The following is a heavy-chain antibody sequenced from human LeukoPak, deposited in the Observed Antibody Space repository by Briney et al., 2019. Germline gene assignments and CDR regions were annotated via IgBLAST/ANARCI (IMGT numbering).Heavy chain of an antibody. Sequence: SETLSLTCAVSGYSISSGYYWGWIRQPPVKGLEWIGSIYDSGSTYCNSSLKIRFIISVVICNIQLSLELSAVTAADSAVDYSARPGGYCSSTSCYKDDAFDIWGQGTMVTVSS. D-gene: IGHD2-2*02. CDR3: ARPGGYCSSTSCYKDDAFDI. CDR2: IYDSGST. V-gene: IGHV4-38-2*01. J-gene: IGHJ3*02. CDR1: GYSISSGYY.